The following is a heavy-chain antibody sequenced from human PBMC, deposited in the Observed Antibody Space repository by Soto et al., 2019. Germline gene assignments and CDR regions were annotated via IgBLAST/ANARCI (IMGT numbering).Heavy chain of an antibody. Sequence: EEQLVESGGGLVKPGGSLRLSCVASGFPSHNPFSNAWITWVRQAPGQGLEWVGLIKGQATSEAPYYAASLKGRITISRDDSENTVYLQLNSLKNEDTAVYYCAWSGFHWLDNWGRGTVVTVSA. V-gene: IGHV3-15*01. CDR3: AWSGFHWLDN. CDR2: IKGQATSEAP. D-gene: IGHD3-3*01. CDR1: GFPSHNPFSNAW. J-gene: IGHJ5*02.